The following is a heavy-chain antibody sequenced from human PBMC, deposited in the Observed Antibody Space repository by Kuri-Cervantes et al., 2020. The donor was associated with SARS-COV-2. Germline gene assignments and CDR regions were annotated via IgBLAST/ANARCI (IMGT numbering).Heavy chain of an antibody. CDR2: ISAYNGNT. CDR1: GYTFTSYG. Sequence: ASVKVSCKASGYTFTSYGISWVRQAPGQGLEWMGWISAYNGNTNFAQKLQGRVTMTTDTSTSTAYLELSSLRSEDTAVYYCARDVGDIAVAADHYYYGMDVWGQGTTVTVSS. CDR3: ARDVGDIAVAADHYYYGMDV. D-gene: IGHD6-19*01. J-gene: IGHJ6*02. V-gene: IGHV1-18*01.